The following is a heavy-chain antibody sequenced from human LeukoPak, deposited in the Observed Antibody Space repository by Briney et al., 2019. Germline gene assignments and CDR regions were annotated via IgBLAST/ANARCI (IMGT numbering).Heavy chain of an antibody. CDR2: INPNSGGT. V-gene: IGHV1-2*02. CDR1: GYTFNGYY. D-gene: IGHD6-13*01. J-gene: IGHJ3*02. Sequence: EASVKVSYKSSGYTFNGYYMHWVRQAPVQGLDGMGWINPNSGGTNYAQKFQGRVTMTRDTSISTAYMELSRLRSDDTAVYYCARAQQLAYDAFDIWGQGTMVTVSS. CDR3: ARAQQLAYDAFDI.